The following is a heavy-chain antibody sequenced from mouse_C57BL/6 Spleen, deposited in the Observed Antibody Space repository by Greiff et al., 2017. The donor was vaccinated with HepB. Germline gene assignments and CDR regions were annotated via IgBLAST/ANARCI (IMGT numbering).Heavy chain of an antibody. CDR3: TPYYWNRMDY. V-gene: IGHV14-1*01. CDR1: GFNIKDYY. CDR2: IDPEDGDT. Sequence: VQLQQSGAELVRPGASVKLSCTASGFNIKDYYMHWVKQRPEQGLEWIGRIDPEDGDTEYAPKFQGKATMTADPSSNTAYLHLSSLTSEDTAVYYGTPYYWNRMDYWGQGTTLTVSS. D-gene: IGHD2-10*01. J-gene: IGHJ2*01.